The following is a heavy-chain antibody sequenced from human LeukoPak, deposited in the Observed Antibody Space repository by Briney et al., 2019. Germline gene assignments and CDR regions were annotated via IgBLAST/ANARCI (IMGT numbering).Heavy chain of an antibody. V-gene: IGHV3-11*01. Sequence: GGSLRLSRAASGFTFSDYYMSWIRQAPGKGLEWVSYISSSGSTIYYADSVKGRFTISRDNAKNSLYLQMNSLRAEDTAVYYCATVVVPAARDYYYYGMDVWGQGTTVTVSS. D-gene: IGHD2-2*01. CDR2: ISSSGSTI. J-gene: IGHJ6*02. CDR3: ATVVVPAARDYYYYGMDV. CDR1: GFTFSDYY.